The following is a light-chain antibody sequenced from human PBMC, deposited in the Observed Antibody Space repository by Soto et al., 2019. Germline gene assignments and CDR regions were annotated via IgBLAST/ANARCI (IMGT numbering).Light chain of an antibody. Sequence: DIQMTQSPSTLSASVGDRVTITCRASQSISTWLAWYQQKPGKAPKLLIYKASNLESGVPSRFSGSGSGTEFTLTISSLQPDDFATYYCQQYNSYSAGTFGQGTKV. CDR1: QSISTW. V-gene: IGKV1-5*03. CDR2: KAS. J-gene: IGKJ1*01. CDR3: QQYNSYSAGT.